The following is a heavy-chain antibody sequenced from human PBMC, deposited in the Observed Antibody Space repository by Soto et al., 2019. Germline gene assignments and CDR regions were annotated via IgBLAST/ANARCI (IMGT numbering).Heavy chain of an antibody. CDR1: GFAVRSYW. Sequence: EVQLVESGGGLVQPGESLRLSCEVYGFAVRSYWMHWVRQVPGKGLVWLSRSNGPGIDISYADSVKGRLSISRDNAKNTVYLHMSGLTVDDTAVYYCARGASGYGNFDNWGRGTLVTVS. J-gene: IGHJ5*02. CDR2: SNGPGIDI. D-gene: IGHD5-12*01. CDR3: ARGASGYGNFDN. V-gene: IGHV3-74*01.